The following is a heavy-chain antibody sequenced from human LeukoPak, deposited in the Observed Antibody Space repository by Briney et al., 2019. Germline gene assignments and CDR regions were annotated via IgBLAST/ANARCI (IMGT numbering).Heavy chain of an antibody. CDR2: MKEDGSEK. V-gene: IGHV3-7*05. Sequence: GGSLRLSCEASGFTLNTYWMSWVRQAPGKGLEWVANMKEDGSEKYYVDSVKGRFTISRDNAKNSLYRQMNSLRVEDTAVYYCATGVGWLLRGLDYWGQGTLVTVSS. CDR1: GFTLNTYW. CDR3: ATGVGWLLRGLDY. J-gene: IGHJ4*02. D-gene: IGHD3-9*01.